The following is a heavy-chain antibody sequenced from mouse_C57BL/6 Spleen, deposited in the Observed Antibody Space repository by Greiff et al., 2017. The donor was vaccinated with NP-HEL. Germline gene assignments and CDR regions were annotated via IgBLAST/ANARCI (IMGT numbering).Heavy chain of an antibody. J-gene: IGHJ4*01. CDR2: IRSKSNNYAT. Sequence: EVKVEESGGGLVQPKGSLKLSCAASGFSFNTYAMNWVRQAPGKGLEWVARIRSKSNNYATYYADSVKDRFTISRDDSESMLYLQMNNLKTEDTAMYYCVRHGNGKGIYYAMDYWGQGTSVTVSS. CDR3: VRHGNGKGIYYAMDY. D-gene: IGHD2-1*01. V-gene: IGHV10-1*01. CDR1: GFSFNTYA.